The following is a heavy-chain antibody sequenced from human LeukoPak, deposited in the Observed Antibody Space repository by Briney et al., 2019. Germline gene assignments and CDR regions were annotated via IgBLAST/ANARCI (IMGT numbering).Heavy chain of an antibody. CDR3: ARGNNPYYFDY. CDR2: IYYSGSS. J-gene: IGHJ4*02. D-gene: IGHD2/OR15-2a*01. Sequence: SETLSLTCTVSGGSISSSDYYWSWIRQPPGKGLEWIGYIYYSGSSFYNPSLKSRVTISVDTSKNHVSLNLSSVTAADTAVYYCARGNNPYYFDYWGQGTLVTVSS. V-gene: IGHV4-30-4*08. CDR1: GGSISSSDYY.